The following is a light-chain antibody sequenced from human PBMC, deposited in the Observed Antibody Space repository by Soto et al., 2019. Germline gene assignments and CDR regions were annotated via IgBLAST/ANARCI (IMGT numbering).Light chain of an antibody. Sequence: EIVLTQSPGTLSLSPGERATLSCRASQSVSSSYLAWYQQKPGQPPRLLIYGASSRATGIPDRFSGSGSGTDFTLTISRLEPEDFAVYYCQQYDKWPRTFGQGTKVDIK. CDR3: QQYDKWPRT. V-gene: IGKV3-20*01. CDR1: QSVSSSY. CDR2: GAS. J-gene: IGKJ1*01.